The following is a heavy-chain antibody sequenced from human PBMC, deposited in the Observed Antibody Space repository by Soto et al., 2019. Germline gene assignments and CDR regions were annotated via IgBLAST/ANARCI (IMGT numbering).Heavy chain of an antibody. CDR3: ASSGIYCSGGSCYSWFDY. CDR1: GYTFTSYG. Sequence: ASVKVSCKASGYTFTSYGISWVRQAPGQGLEWMGWISAYNGNTNYAQKLQGRVTMTTDTSTSTAYMELRSLRSDDTAVYYCASSGIYCSGGSCYSWFDYWGQGTLVTVSS. V-gene: IGHV1-18*01. J-gene: IGHJ4*02. CDR2: ISAYNGNT. D-gene: IGHD2-15*01.